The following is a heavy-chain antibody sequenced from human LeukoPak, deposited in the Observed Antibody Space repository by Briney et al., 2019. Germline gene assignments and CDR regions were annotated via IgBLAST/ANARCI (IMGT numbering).Heavy chain of an antibody. CDR3: ARRLEIGYYMDV. Sequence: SETLSLTCAVYGGSFSGYYWSWIRQPPGKGLEWIGEINHSGSTNYNPSLKSRVTISVDTSKNQFSLKLSSVTAADTAVYYCARRLEIGYYMDVRGKGTTVTISS. V-gene: IGHV4-34*01. D-gene: IGHD3-10*01. J-gene: IGHJ6*03. CDR2: INHSGST. CDR1: GGSFSGYY.